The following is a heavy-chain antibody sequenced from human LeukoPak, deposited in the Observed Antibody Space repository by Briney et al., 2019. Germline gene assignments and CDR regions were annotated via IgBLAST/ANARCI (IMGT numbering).Heavy chain of an antibody. V-gene: IGHV1-24*01. J-gene: IGHJ1*01. CDR3: ATANSRSYYLHFQH. CDR2: FDPADGET. CDR1: GYTLTELS. D-gene: IGHD1-26*01. Sequence: ASVKVSCKVSGYTLTELSMHWVRQAPGKGLEWMGGFDPADGETIYAQKFQGRVTMTEDTSTDTAYMELSSLRSEDTAVYYCATANSRSYYLHFQHWGQGTLVTVSS.